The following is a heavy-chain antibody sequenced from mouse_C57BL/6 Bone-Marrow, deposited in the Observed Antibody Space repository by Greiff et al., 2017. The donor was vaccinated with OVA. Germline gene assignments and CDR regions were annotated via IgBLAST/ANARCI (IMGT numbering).Heavy chain of an antibody. V-gene: IGHV5-4*03. D-gene: IGHD1-1*01. J-gene: IGHJ2*01. CDR1: GFTFSSYA. CDR2: ISDGGSYT. CDR3: ASLTTVVARGY. Sequence: EVKLVESGGGLVKPGGSLKLSCAASGFTFSSYAMSWVRQTPGKRLEWVATISDGGSYTYYPDNVKGRFTISRDNAKNNLYLQLSHLQSEDTAMYYCASLTTVVARGYWGQGTTLTVSS.